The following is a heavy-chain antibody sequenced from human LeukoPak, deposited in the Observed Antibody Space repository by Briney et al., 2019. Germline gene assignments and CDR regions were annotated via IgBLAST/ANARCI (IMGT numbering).Heavy chain of an antibody. CDR2: ISSSSGST. J-gene: IGHJ4*02. CDR3: AKDWGVGSGWYLPHFDY. V-gene: IGHV3-23*01. Sequence: GGSVTLSCSASGFTFNSFDMSWVPHAQGKGLEWVLTISSSSGSTYYTDSVRGPFTISRDNSKHTLYLQMNSLRAEDTAVYYCAKDWGVGSGWYLPHFDYWGQGTLVTVSS. D-gene: IGHD6-19*01. CDR1: GFTFNSFD.